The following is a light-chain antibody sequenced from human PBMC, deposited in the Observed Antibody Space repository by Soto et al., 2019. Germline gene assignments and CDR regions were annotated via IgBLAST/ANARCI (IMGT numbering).Light chain of an antibody. V-gene: IGLV3-21*04. CDR2: YDS. J-gene: IGLJ1*01. CDR3: QVWDSSSDHRV. Sequence: SYELTQPPSVSVAPGKTARITWGGNNIGSKSVHWYQQKPGQAPVLVIYYDSDRPSGIPERFSGSNSGNTATLTISRVEAGDEADYYCQVWDSSSDHRVFGTGTKLTVL. CDR1: NIGSKS.